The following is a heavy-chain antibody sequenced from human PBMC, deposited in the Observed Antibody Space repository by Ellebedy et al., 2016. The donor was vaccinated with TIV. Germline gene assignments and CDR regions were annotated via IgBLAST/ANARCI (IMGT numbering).Heavy chain of an antibody. J-gene: IGHJ6*02. V-gene: IGHV3-30-3*01. CDR1: GFTFSSYA. CDR2: ISYDGSNK. D-gene: IGHD3-22*01. Sequence: PGGSLRLSCAASGFTFSSYAMHWVRQAPGKGLEWVAVISYDGSNKYYADSLKGRFTISIDTSKSTLYLQMTCLRAEDTAVYYCASPDSSGYYYYGMDVWGQGTTVTVSS. CDR3: ASPDSSGYYYYGMDV.